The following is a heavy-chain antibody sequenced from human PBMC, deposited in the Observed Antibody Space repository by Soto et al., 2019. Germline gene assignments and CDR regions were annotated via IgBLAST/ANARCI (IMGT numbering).Heavy chain of an antibody. CDR3: ARGPSYYYDSSGYYPAFDY. D-gene: IGHD3-22*01. Sequence: GGSLRLSCAASGFTFSSYSMNWVRQAPGKGLERVAVISYDGSNKYYADSVKGRFTISRDNSKNTLYLQMNSLRAEDTAVYYCARGPSYYYDSSGYYPAFDYWGQGTLVTVSS. J-gene: IGHJ4*02. V-gene: IGHV3-30*03. CDR1: GFTFSSYS. CDR2: ISYDGSNK.